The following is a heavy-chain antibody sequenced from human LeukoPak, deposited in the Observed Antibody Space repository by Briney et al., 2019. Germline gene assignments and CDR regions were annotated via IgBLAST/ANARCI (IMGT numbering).Heavy chain of an antibody. CDR2: IHSGGTT. CDR3: ARERRYCSGDNCYSGLDY. D-gene: IGHD2-15*01. J-gene: IGHJ4*02. V-gene: IGHV3-53*01. CDR1: GFTFVEYD. Sequence: GGSLRLSFSVSGFTFVEYDMSWVRPAPGKGLEWVSLIHSGGTTDYADSVKDRFSISRDYSKNTVNLQINSLRAEDTAVYYCARERRYCSGDNCYSGLDYWGQGTQVTVSS.